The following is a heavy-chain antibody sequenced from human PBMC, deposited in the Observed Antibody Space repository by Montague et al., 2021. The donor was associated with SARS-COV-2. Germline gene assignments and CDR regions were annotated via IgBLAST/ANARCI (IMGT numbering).Heavy chain of an antibody. CDR3: AKDGVIAEHFQH. V-gene: IGHV3-9*01. CDR2: ISWNSGSL. J-gene: IGHJ1*01. Sequence: SLRLSCAASGFSFDDYAMHWVRQAPGKGLEWVSGISWNSGSLGYADSVKGRFTISRDNAKNSLYLQMNSLRAEDTALYYCAKDGVIAEHFQHWGQGTLVTVSS. CDR1: GFSFDDYA.